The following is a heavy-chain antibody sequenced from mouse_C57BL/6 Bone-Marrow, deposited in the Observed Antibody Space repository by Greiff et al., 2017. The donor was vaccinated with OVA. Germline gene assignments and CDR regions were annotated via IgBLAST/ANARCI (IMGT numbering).Heavy chain of an antibody. CDR2: INYDGSST. Sequence: EVKLVESEGGLVQPGSSMKLSCTASGFTFSDYYMAWVRQVPEKGLEWVANINYDGSSTYYLDSLKSRFIISRDNAKNILYLQMSSLKSEDTATYYCAREDTRGFAYWGQGTLVTVSA. CDR1: GFTFSDYY. J-gene: IGHJ3*01. D-gene: IGHD3-3*01. V-gene: IGHV5-16*01. CDR3: AREDTRGFAY.